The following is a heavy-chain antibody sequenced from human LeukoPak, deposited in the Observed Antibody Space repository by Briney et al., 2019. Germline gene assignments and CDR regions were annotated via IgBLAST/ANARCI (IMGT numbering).Heavy chain of an antibody. V-gene: IGHV5-51*01. J-gene: IGHJ4*02. CDR1: GYSFTSYW. CDR2: IYPGDSDT. Sequence: GESPKISCKGFGYSFTSYWIGWVRQMPGKGLECMGIIYPGDSDTRYSPSFQGQVTISADKSISTAYLQWSSLKASDTAMYYCARHETGPYFDYWGQGTLVTVSS. CDR3: ARHETGPYFDY. D-gene: IGHD1-1*01.